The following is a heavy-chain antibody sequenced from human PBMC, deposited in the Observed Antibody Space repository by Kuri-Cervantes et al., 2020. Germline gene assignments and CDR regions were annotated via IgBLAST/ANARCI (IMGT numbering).Heavy chain of an antibody. CDR1: GFTFSSYW. CDR3: AKSGYLRYYYYGMDV. D-gene: IGHD5-12*01. V-gene: IGHV3-7*03. CDR2: IKHDGSEK. Sequence: LSLTCAASGFTFSSYWMTWVRQAPGKGLEWVANIKHDGSEKHCVDSVKGRFTISRDNAKNSLYLQMNSLRAEDTALYYCAKSGYLRYYYYGMDVWGQGTTVTVSS. J-gene: IGHJ6*02.